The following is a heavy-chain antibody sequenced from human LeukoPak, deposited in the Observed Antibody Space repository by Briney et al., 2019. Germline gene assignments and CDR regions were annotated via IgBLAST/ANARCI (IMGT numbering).Heavy chain of an antibody. Sequence: SETLSLTCAVYGGSFSGYYWSWIRQPPGKGLEWIGEINHSGSTNYNPSLKSRVTISVDTSKNQFSLKLSSVTAADTAVYYGARSPITMVRGVIITWGQGTLVAVSS. CDR2: INHSGST. CDR3: ARSPITMVRGVIIT. V-gene: IGHV4-34*01. CDR1: GGSFSGYY. J-gene: IGHJ4*02. D-gene: IGHD3-10*01.